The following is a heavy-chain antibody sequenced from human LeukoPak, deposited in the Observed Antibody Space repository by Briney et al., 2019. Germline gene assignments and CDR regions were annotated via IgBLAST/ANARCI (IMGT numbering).Heavy chain of an antibody. Sequence: SETLSLTCTVSGGSISSFYWSWIRQPPGKGLEWIGYIYYSGSTNYNPSLKSPVTISVDTSKNQFSLKLSSVTAADTAVYYCARHGTSGTNLNWFDPWGQGTLVAVSS. CDR3: ARHGTSGTNLNWFDP. V-gene: IGHV4-59*01. D-gene: IGHD1-1*01. J-gene: IGHJ5*02. CDR1: GGSISSFY. CDR2: IYYSGST.